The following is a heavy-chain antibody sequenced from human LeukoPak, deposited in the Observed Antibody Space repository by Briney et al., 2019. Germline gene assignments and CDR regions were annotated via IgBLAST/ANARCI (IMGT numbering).Heavy chain of an antibody. CDR3: ARGAVAVSY. CDR2: ISGSGGST. CDR1: GFTFSTSW. J-gene: IGHJ4*02. V-gene: IGHV3-23*01. D-gene: IGHD6-19*01. Sequence: PGGSLRLSCTGSGFTFSTSWIHWVRHAPGKGLEWVSAISGSGGSTYYADSVKGRFTISRDNAKNSLYLQMNSLRAEDTAVYYCARGAVAVSYWGQGTLVTVSS.